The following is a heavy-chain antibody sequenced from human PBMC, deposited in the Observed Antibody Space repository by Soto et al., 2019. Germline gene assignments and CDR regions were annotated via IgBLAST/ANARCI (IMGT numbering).Heavy chain of an antibody. V-gene: IGHV3-48*03. J-gene: IGHJ3*02. CDR1: GFTFSSYE. D-gene: IGHD2-21*02. CDR3: ARGCGGDCYPSGAFDI. Sequence: GGSLRLSCAASGFTFSSYEMNWVRQAPGKGLEWVSYISSSGSTIYYADSVKGRFPISRDNAKNSLYLQMNSLRAEDTAVYYCARGCGGDCYPSGAFDIWGQGTMVTVSS. CDR2: ISSSGSTI.